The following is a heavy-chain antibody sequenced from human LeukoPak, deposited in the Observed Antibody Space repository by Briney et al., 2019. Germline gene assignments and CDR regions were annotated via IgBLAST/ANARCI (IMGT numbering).Heavy chain of an antibody. J-gene: IGHJ4*02. CDR1: GFTFSSYD. D-gene: IGHD5-12*01. V-gene: IGHV3-30*02. Sequence: GGSLRLSCAASGFTFSSYDIHWVRQAPGKGLEWVAFIRYDGSNKYYADSVRGRFTISRDNSKNTLYLQMNSLRAEDTALYYCARPNRLNGGYDGFLFDYWGQGTLVTVSS. CDR2: IRYDGSNK. CDR3: ARPNRLNGGYDGFLFDY.